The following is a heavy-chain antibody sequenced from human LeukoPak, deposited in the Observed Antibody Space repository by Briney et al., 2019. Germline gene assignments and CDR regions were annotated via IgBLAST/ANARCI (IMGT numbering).Heavy chain of an antibody. CDR3: ARVFSSSALGDV. D-gene: IGHD6-6*01. V-gene: IGHV4-59*01. Sequence: SETLSLTCTVSGGSISSYYWGWIRQPPGKGLEWIGYIYYSGSTNYNPSLKSRVTISVDTSKNQFSLKLSSVTAADTAVYYCARVFSSSALGDVWGKGTTVTVSS. CDR2: IYYSGST. CDR1: GGSISSYY. J-gene: IGHJ6*04.